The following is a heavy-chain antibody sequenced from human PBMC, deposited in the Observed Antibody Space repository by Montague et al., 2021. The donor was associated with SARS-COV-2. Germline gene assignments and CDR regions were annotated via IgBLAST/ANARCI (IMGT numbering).Heavy chain of an antibody. CDR1: GGSFSGYY. V-gene: IGHV4-34*01. J-gene: IGHJ6*02. CDR3: ARGGTVTTFYYYYYGMDV. CDR2: INHSGST. D-gene: IGHD4-17*01. Sequence: SETLSLTCAVYGGSFSGYYWSWIRQPLGKGLEWIGEINHSGSTNYNPSLKSRVTISVDTSKNQFSLKLSSVTAADTAVYYCARGGTVTTFYYYYYGMDVWGQGTTVTVSS.